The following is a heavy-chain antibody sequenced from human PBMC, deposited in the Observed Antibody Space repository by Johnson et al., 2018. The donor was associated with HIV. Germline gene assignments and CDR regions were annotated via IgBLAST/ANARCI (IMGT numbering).Heavy chain of an antibody. CDR1: GFSFSNAW. CDR3: TTDQGYYGDAFDI. V-gene: IGHV3-15*01. D-gene: IGHD3-10*01. Sequence: VQLVESGGGLVKPGESLRLSCAASGFSFSNAWMNWVRQAPGKGLEWVGRIKSKTDGGTTDYAAPVKGRFTLSRDDSKNTLYLQMNSLKTEDTAVYYCTTDQGYYGDAFDIWGQGTMVTVSS. CDR2: IKSKTDGGTT. J-gene: IGHJ3*02.